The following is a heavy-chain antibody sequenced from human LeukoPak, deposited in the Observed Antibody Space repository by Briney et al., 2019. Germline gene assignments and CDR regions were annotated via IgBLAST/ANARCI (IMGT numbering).Heavy chain of an antibody. CDR1: GGSISSGGYY. D-gene: IGHD5-12*01. CDR3: ATYYIVATTFDY. Sequence: SETLSLTCTVSGGSISSGGYYWSWIRQHPGKGLEWIGYIYYSGSTYYNPSLKSRVTISVDTSKNQFSLKLSSVAAADTAVYYCATYYIVATTFDYWGQGTLVTVSS. J-gene: IGHJ4*02. CDR2: IYYSGST. V-gene: IGHV4-31*03.